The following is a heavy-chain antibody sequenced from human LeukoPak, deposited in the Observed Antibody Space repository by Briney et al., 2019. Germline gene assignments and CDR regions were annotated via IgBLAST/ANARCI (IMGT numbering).Heavy chain of an antibody. V-gene: IGHV3-30*04. CDR2: ISYDGSNK. CDR3: ARAHRFGDYVRYYYYGMDV. J-gene: IGHJ6*02. CDR1: GFTFSSYA. D-gene: IGHD4-17*01. Sequence: GRSLRLSCAASGFTFSSYAMHWVRQAPGKGLEWVAVISYDGSNKYYADSVKGRFTISRDNSKNTLCLQMNSLRAEDTAVYYCARAHRFGDYVRYYYYGMDVWGQGTTVTVSS.